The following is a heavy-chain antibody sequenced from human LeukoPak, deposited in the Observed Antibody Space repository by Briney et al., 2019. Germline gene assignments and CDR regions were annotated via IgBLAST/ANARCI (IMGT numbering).Heavy chain of an antibody. J-gene: IGHJ4*02. CDR3: ARRRFFDY. CDR1: GGSFSGYY. CDR2: INHSGST. Sequence: SETLSLTCAVYGGSFSGYYWSWIRQPPGEGVEWIGEINHSGSTNYNPSLKSRVTISVDTSKNQFSLKVSSVTAADTAVYYCARRRFFDYWGQGTLVTVSS. V-gene: IGHV4-34*01.